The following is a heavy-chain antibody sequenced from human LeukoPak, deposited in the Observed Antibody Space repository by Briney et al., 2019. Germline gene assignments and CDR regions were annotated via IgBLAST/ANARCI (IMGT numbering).Heavy chain of an antibody. V-gene: IGHV4-59*01. J-gene: IGHJ6*02. CDR3: ARGESKRYSGYDYYVMDV. CDR2: MYYSGST. CDR1: GGSISSYY. D-gene: IGHD5-12*01. Sequence: SETLSLTCTVSGGSISSYYWSWIRQPPGRGLEWIGYMYYSGSTNYNPSLKSRVTMSVDRSRNQFSLKVSSVTAADTAVYYCARGESKRYSGYDYYVMDVWGQGTTVTVSS.